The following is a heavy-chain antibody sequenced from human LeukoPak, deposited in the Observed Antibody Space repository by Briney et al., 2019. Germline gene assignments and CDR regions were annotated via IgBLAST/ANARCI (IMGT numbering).Heavy chain of an antibody. D-gene: IGHD3-22*01. V-gene: IGHV3-30*02. CDR2: IRYDGSNK. CDR1: GFTFGSYG. Sequence: PGGSLRLSCAASGFTFGSYGMHWVRQAPGKGLEWVAFIRYDGSNKYYADSVKGRFTISRDNSKNTLYLQMNSLRAGDTAVYYCANQLTYYYDSSGYYDADAFDIWGQGTMVTVSS. CDR3: ANQLTYYYDSSGYYDADAFDI. J-gene: IGHJ3*02.